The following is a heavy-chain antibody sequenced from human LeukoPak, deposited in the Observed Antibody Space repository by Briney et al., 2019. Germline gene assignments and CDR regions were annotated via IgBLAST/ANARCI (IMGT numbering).Heavy chain of an antibody. CDR2: IYYSGRP. J-gene: IGHJ4*02. CDR3: ARRIVVVVAARKYYYFDY. Sequence: SETLSLTCSVSGGSISCFYWSWMRPPPGQGLVGSVNIYYSGRPNYNPSLKSRVTISVDTSKNQFSLKLSSVTAADTAVYYCARRIVVVVAARKYYYFDYWGQGTLVTVSS. D-gene: IGHD2-15*01. V-gene: IGHV4-59*08. CDR1: GGSISCFY.